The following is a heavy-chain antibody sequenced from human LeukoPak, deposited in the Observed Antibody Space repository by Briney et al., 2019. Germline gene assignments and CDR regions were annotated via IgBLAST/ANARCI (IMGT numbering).Heavy chain of an antibody. J-gene: IGHJ2*01. CDR2: ISGGGGNT. CDR1: GFTFSSYA. V-gene: IGHV3-23*01. Sequence: PGGSLRLSCAASGFTFSSYAMSWVRQAPGKGLEWVSAISGGGGNTYYADSVKGRFTISRDNSKNTLYLQMNSLRAEDTAVHYCAKGGGWLQFEGLRSNWYFDLWGRGTLVTVSS. CDR3: AKGGGWLQFEGLRSNWYFDL. D-gene: IGHD5-24*01.